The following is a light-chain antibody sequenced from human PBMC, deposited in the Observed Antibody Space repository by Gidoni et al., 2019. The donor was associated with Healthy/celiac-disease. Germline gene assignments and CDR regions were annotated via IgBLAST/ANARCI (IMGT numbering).Light chain of an antibody. J-gene: IGKJ4*01. V-gene: IGKV4-1*01. CDR1: QSVLYSSNNKNY. CDR2: WAS. Sequence: DIVMTQSSDSLAVPLCERATINCKSSQSVLYSSNNKNYLAWYQQKPGQPPKLLIYWASTRESGVPDRFSGGGSGTDFTLTISSLQAEDVAVYYCQQYYSTPLTFGGGTKVEIK. CDR3: QQYYSTPLT.